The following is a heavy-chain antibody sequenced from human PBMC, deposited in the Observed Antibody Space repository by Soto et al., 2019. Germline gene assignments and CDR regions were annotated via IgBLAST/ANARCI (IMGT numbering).Heavy chain of an antibody. V-gene: IGHV1-18*01. J-gene: IGHJ6*02. D-gene: IGHD2-8*01. CDR1: GYTFTRYG. Sequence: QGQLVQSGAEVKKPGASVKVSCKASGYTFTRYGISWVRQAPGQGLEWMGWISGYNGDTNYAQKFQGRVTMTVDTTTTTAFMELTSLTSDDRTVYYCAKNGQPPYYYYGMDDWGQGTTVTVSS. CDR2: ISGYNGDT. CDR3: AKNGQPPYYYYGMDD.